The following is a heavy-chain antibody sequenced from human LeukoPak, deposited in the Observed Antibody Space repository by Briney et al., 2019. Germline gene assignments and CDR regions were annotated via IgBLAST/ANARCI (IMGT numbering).Heavy chain of an antibody. CDR2: ISKSSDYI. V-gene: IGHV3-21*01. D-gene: IGHD5/OR15-5a*01. CDR1: GFTFSDYS. J-gene: IGHJ4*02. Sequence: KSGGSLRLSCAASGFTFSDYSMMWVRQAPGKGLEYVSSISKSSDYIYYGDSVRGRFTISRDNARNSLSLQMNSLRAEDSAMYYCARIEHIVFTIYWGQGTLVTVSS. CDR3: ARIEHIVFTIY.